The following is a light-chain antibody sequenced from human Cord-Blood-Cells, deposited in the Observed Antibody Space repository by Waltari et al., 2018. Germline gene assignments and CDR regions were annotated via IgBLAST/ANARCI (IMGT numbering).Light chain of an antibody. J-gene: IGKJ4*01. CDR3: QQYYSTPPT. Sequence: DIVMTQSPDSLAVSLGERATINCKSSQSVLYSSNNKNYLAWYQQKPGQPPKLLIYWASTRESGVPDLFSGSGSGTDFTLTISSLQAEDVAVYYCQQYYSTPPTFGGVTKVEIK. CDR2: WAS. V-gene: IGKV4-1*01. CDR1: QSVLYSSNNKNY.